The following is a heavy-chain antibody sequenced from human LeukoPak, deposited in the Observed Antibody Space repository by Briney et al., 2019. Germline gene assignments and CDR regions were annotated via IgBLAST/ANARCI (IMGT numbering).Heavy chain of an antibody. CDR3: ARVRRYYDSSGSDDAFDI. V-gene: IGHV3-74*01. CDR2: INSEGSKT. Sequence: GGSLRLSCAASGFTFSNYWMHWVRQAPGKGLVWVSRINSEGSKTIYADSVKGRFTISRDNAKNTLYLQMNSLRAEDTAVYYCARVRRYYDSSGSDDAFDIWGQGTMVTVSS. CDR1: GFTFSNYW. D-gene: IGHD3-22*01. J-gene: IGHJ3*02.